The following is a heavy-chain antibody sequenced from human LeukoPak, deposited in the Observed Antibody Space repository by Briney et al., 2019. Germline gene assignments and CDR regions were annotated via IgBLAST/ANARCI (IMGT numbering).Heavy chain of an antibody. CDR1: GVAISSSSYY. V-gene: IGHV4-39*02. CDR2: IYYSGST. J-gene: IGHJ6*02. CDR3: ARDYSSSAWYYYYGMDV. D-gene: IGHD6-6*01. Sequence: SGTLCLTCAVSGVAISSSSYYWGCRRPPPGKGREWGVSIYYSGSTYYNPTLKRRLTIPVDTSKNQFSLKLSPVTAADTAVYSCARDYSSSAWYYYYGMDVWGQGTPVTVSS.